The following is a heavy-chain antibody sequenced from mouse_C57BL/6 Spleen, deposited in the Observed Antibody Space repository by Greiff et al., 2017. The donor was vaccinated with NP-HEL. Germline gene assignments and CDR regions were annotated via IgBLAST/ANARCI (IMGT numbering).Heavy chain of an antibody. CDR1: GYAFSSSW. D-gene: IGHD1-1*01. Sequence: VQLQQSGPELVKPGASVKISCKASGYAFSSSWMNWVKQRPGKGLEWIGRIYPGDGDTNYNGKFKGKATLTADKSSRTAYMQLSSLTSEDSAVYFCARSPFGTVVPFDYWGQGTTLTVSS. V-gene: IGHV1-82*01. CDR2: IYPGDGDT. CDR3: ARSPFGTVVPFDY. J-gene: IGHJ2*01.